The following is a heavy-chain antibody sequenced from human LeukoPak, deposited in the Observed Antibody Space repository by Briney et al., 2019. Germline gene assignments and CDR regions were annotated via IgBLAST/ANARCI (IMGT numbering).Heavy chain of an antibody. Sequence: SETLSLTCNVSGGSIGGHTFYWDWIRQPPGKGLEWIATIYYNGNTFYNPSLKSRVAISIDMSKSQFSLHLSSATAADTAIYYCARLTALAGHRGAFDIWGPGTMVTVSS. CDR1: GGSIGGHTFY. D-gene: IGHD6-19*01. CDR3: ARLTALAGHRGAFDI. J-gene: IGHJ3*02. CDR2: IYYNGNT. V-gene: IGHV4-39*01.